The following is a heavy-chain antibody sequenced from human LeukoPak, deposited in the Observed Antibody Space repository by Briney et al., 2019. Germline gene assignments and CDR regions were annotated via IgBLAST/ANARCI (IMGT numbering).Heavy chain of an antibody. CDR3: ARGSSEDAFDI. CDR2: INHSGST. V-gene: IGHV4-34*01. J-gene: IGHJ3*02. D-gene: IGHD2-15*01. Sequence: SETLSLTCAVYGGSFSGYYWSWIRQPPGKGLEWIGEINHSGSTNYNPSLKSRVTISVDTSKNQFSLKLSSVTAADTAVYYCARGSSEDAFDIWGQGTMVTVSS. CDR1: GGSFSGYY.